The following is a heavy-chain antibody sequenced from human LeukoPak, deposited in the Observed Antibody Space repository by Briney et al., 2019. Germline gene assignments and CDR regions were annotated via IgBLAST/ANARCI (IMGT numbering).Heavy chain of an antibody. CDR1: GGSISSSSYY. Sequence: SETLSLTCTVSGGSISSSSYYWGWIRQPPGKGLEWIGSIYYSGSTYYNPSLKSRVTISVDTSKNQFSLKLSSVTAADTAVYYCASMPDLTAFDIWGQGTMVTVSS. V-gene: IGHV4-39*07. J-gene: IGHJ3*02. CDR3: ASMPDLTAFDI. CDR2: IYYSGST. D-gene: IGHD2-2*01.